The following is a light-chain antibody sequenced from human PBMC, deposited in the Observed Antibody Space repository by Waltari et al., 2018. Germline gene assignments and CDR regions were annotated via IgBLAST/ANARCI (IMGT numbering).Light chain of an antibody. Sequence: SYELTPPPSVSVSPGQTASITRSGDKLGDKYACWYQQKPGQCAVSVISQGSKRPSGLHERLSGSNAGNTATVTISGTQAMEEADDYCQAWDSSTVVFGGGTKLTVL. CDR2: QGS. CDR1: KLGDKY. V-gene: IGLV3-1*01. J-gene: IGLJ2*01. CDR3: QAWDSSTVV.